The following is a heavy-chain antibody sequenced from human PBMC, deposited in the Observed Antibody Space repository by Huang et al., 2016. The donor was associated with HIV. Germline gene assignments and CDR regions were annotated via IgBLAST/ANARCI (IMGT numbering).Heavy chain of an antibody. V-gene: IGHV3-7*01. CDR3: ARGGTYSGWLQDY. Sequence: EVQLVESGGGLVQLGGSLRLSCVASGFTFRSYWFGWVRWAPGKGLEWVVNIKQDGIEKYYVDSVKGRITISRDNAKNSLYLQMNSLRAEDTAVYYCARGGTYSGWLQDYWGQGTLVTVSS. CDR2: IKQDGIEK. D-gene: IGHD6-19*01. CDR1: GFTFRSYW. J-gene: IGHJ4*02.